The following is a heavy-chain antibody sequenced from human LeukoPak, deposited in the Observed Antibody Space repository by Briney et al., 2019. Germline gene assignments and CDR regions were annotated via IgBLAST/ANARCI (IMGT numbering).Heavy chain of an antibody. V-gene: IGHV4-34*01. CDR3: ARASFGDPGYMDV. D-gene: IGHD2/OR15-2a*01. J-gene: IGHJ6*03. Sequence: SETLSLTCAVYGGSFSGYYWSWIRQPPGKGLEWIGEINHSGSTNYNPSLKSRVTISVDTSKNQFSLKLSSVTAADTAVYYCARASFGDPGYMDVWGKGTTVTISS. CDR2: INHSGST. CDR1: GGSFSGYY.